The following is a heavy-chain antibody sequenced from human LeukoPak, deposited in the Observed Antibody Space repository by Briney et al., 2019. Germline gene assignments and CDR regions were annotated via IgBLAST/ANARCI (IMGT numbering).Heavy chain of an antibody. J-gene: IGHJ4*02. CDR2: INPNSGGT. Sequence: GASVKVSCKASGYTFTGYYMHWVRQAPGQGLEWMGWINPNSGGTNYAQKFQGWVTMTRDTSISTAYMELSRLRSDDTAVYYCARDGQPYYYGSGTPSNYWGQGTLVTVSS. D-gene: IGHD3-10*01. V-gene: IGHV1-2*04. CDR1: GYTFTGYY. CDR3: ARDGQPYYYGSGTPSNY.